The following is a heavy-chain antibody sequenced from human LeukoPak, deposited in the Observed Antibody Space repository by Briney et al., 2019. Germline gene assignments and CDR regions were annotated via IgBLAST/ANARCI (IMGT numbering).Heavy chain of an antibody. CDR1: GYTFTGYY. J-gene: IGHJ4*02. V-gene: IGHV1-2*02. CDR2: INPNSGGT. CDR3: AREPNCSSTSCYPPPLGY. D-gene: IGHD2-2*01. Sequence: ASVKVSCKASGYTFTGYYMHWVRQAPGQGLEWMGWINPNSGGTNYAQKFQGRFTMTRDTSISTAYMELSRLRSDDTAVYYCAREPNCSSTSCYPPPLGYWGQGTLVTVSS.